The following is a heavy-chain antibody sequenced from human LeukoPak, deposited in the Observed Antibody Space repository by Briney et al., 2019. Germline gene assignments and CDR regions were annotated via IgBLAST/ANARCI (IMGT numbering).Heavy chain of an antibody. CDR2: IQSKTDGGTT. CDR3: AAGGRV. D-gene: IGHD3-10*01. Sequence: GGSLRLSCAAYGFTVSSNYMSWVRQAPGKGLEWVGRIQSKTDGGTTEYAAPVKGRFTISRDDSTNTLYLQMNSLKTEDTGVYYCAAGGRVWGQGTTVTVSS. V-gene: IGHV3-15*01. J-gene: IGHJ6*02. CDR1: GFTVSSNY.